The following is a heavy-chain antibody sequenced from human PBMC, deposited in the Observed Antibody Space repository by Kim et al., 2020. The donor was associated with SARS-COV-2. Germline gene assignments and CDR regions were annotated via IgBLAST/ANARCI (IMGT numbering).Heavy chain of an antibody. V-gene: IGHV3-74*01. D-gene: IGHD2-2*01. Sequence: GRFTNSRDNAKNTLYLQMNSLRAEDTAVYYCARARYCSSTSCYYPGYYFDYWGQGTLVTVSS. J-gene: IGHJ4*02. CDR3: ARARYCSSTSCYYPGYYFDY.